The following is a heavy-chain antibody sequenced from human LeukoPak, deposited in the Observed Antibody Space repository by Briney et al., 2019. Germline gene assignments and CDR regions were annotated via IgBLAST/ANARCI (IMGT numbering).Heavy chain of an antibody. J-gene: IGHJ5*02. CDR2: INHSGST. D-gene: IGHD1-26*01. Sequence: KPSETLSLTCAVYGGSFSGYYWSWIRQPPGEGLEGIGEINHSGSTNYNPSLKSRVTISVDTSKNQFSLKLSSVTAADTAVYYCARAPRRASTTLLPWGQGTLVTVSS. V-gene: IGHV4-34*01. CDR1: GGSFSGYY. CDR3: ARAPRRASTTLLP.